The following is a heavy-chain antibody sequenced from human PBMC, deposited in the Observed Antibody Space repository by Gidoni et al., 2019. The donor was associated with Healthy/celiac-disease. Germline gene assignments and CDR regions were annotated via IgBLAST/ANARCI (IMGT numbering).Heavy chain of an antibody. J-gene: IGHJ6*02. V-gene: IGHV1-69*01. Sequence: QVQLVQSGAEVKKPGSSVKVSCKASGGTFSSYAISWVRQAPGQGLEWMGGIIPIFGTANYAQKFQGRVTITADESTSTAYMELSSLRSEDTAVYYCARGRMVRGAYYYYYGMDVWGQGTTVTVSS. CDR1: GGTFSSYA. CDR3: ARGRMVRGAYYYYYGMDV. D-gene: IGHD3-10*01. CDR2: IIPIFGTA.